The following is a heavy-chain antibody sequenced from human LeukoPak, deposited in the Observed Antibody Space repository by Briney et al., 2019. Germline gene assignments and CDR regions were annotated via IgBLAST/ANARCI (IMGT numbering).Heavy chain of an antibody. CDR3: AKDGWYSSGWSPYYYYGMDV. V-gene: IGHV3-30*18. CDR1: GFTFSSYG. J-gene: IGHJ6*02. D-gene: IGHD6-19*01. Sequence: GGSLRLSCAASGFTFSSYGMHWVRQAPGKGLEWVAVISYDGSNKYYADSVKGRFTISRDNPKNTLYLQMNSLRAEDTAVYYCAKDGWYSSGWSPYYYYGMDVWGQGTTVTVSS. CDR2: ISYDGSNK.